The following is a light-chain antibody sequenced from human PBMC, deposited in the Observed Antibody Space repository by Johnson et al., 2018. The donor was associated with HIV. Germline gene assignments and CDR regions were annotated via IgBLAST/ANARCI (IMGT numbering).Light chain of an antibody. CDR1: SSNIGNNY. J-gene: IGLJ1*01. Sequence: QSVLTQPPSVSAAPGQKVTISCSGSSSNIGNNYVSWYQQIPGTAPKLLIYDNNKRPSGIPDRFSGSKSGTSATLAITGLQPGDEADYYCGTWDSRLRAGFFGTGTKVTVL. CDR2: DNN. CDR3: GTWDSRLRAGF. V-gene: IGLV1-51*01.